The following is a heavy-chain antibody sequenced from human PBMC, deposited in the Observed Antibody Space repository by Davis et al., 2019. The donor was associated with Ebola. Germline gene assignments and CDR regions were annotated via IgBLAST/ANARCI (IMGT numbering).Heavy chain of an antibody. CDR2: KNPSSGNR. D-gene: IGHD3/OR15-3a*01. CDR1: LYTLTNYD. Sequence: SVPVPRLASLYTLTNYDINRVRQAAGQGPVWMGWKNPSSGNRGYAQKFQGRVTFIRNTSISAAYMELSSLRSEGTADFYCVRGTWRGFGPMRFWGQGTLVTVSS. V-gene: IGHV1-8*03. CDR3: VRGTWRGFGPMRF. J-gene: IGHJ4*02.